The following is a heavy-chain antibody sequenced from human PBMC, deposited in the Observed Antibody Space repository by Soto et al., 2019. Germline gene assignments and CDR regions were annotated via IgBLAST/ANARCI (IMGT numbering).Heavy chain of an antibody. CDR3: ANRRGYCSGGSCYSIWFDP. V-gene: IGHV2-5*02. CDR2: IYWDDDK. Sequence: QITLKESGPTLVKPTQTLTLTCTFSGFSLSTSGVGVGWIRQPPGKALEWLALIYWDDDKRYSPSLKSRLTITKDSCKNKVVLTMTNMDPVDTATYYCANRRGYCSGGSCYSIWFDPWGQGTLVTVSS. CDR1: GFSLSTSGVG. D-gene: IGHD2-15*01. J-gene: IGHJ5*02.